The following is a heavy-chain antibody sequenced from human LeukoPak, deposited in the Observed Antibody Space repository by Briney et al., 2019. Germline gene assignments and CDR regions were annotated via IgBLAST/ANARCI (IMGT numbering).Heavy chain of an antibody. CDR2: INHSGST. CDR1: GGSFSGYY. V-gene: IGHV4-34*01. CDR3: ARAGHLLLDY. Sequence: SETLSLTCAVYGGSFSGYYWSWIRQPPGKGLEWIGEINHSGSTNYNPSLKSRVTISVDTSKNQFSLKLSSVTAADTAVYYCARAGHLLLDYWGQGTLVTVSS. D-gene: IGHD2-15*01. J-gene: IGHJ4*02.